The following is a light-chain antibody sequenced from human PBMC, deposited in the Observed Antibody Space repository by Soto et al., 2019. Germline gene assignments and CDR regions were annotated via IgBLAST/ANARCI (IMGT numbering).Light chain of an antibody. CDR2: GVH. Sequence: QSALTQPISVSGSPGQSITISCTGNSNDIGTYDYVCWYQQHPGKAPRLLIHGVHNRSPGISGRFSAYKSGLTASLTISGLQAEDEADSYCTAFSANRVYLFGPGTKLTVL. CDR1: SNDIGTYDY. J-gene: IGLJ1*01. V-gene: IGLV2-14*01. CDR3: TAFSANRVYL.